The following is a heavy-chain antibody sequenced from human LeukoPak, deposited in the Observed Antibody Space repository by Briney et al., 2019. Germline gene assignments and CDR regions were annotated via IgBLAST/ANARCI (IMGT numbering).Heavy chain of an antibody. D-gene: IGHD1-26*01. V-gene: IGHV3-21*04. CDR2: VSRSSSYI. CDR3: ARSDHNSWNAFDI. J-gene: IGHJ3*02. Sequence: WVRQAPGKGLEWVSSVSRSSSYIYYVDSVEGRFTISRDNAKNSLYLQMNSLRVEDTAVYYCARSDHNSWNAFDIWGQGTMVTVSS.